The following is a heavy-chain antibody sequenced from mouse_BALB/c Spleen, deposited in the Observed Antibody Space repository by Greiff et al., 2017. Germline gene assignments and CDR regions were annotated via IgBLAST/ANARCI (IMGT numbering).Heavy chain of an antibody. J-gene: IGHJ1*01. CDR1: GYSFTGYY. Sequence: LVKTGASVKISCKASGYSFTGYYMHWVKQSHGKSLEWIGYISGYNGATSYNQKFKGKATFTVDTSSSTAYMQFNSLTSEDSAVYYGAREVIGSDWYFDVWGAGTTVTVSS. CDR3: AREVIGSDWYFDV. V-gene: IGHV1S34*01. D-gene: IGHD1-1*01. CDR2: ISGYNGAT.